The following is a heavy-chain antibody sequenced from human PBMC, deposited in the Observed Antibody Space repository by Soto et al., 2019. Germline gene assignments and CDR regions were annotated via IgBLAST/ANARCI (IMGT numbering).Heavy chain of an antibody. V-gene: IGHV2-5*02. Sequence: QITLKESGPTLVKPTQTLTLTCTFSGFSLSTSGEGVGWIRQPPGKALEWLALISWDDDKRYSPALKSRLTITTDTSTNQVVLTRANMDPVDTATYYCAHRRDYIYGYFDYYYCYGMDVWGQGTTVTVSS. J-gene: IGHJ6*02. D-gene: IGHD5-18*01. CDR1: GFSLSTSGEG. CDR2: ISWDDDK. CDR3: AHRRDYIYGYFDYYYCYGMDV.